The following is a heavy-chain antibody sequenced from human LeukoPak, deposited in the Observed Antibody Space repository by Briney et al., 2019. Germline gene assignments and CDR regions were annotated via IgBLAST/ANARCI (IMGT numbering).Heavy chain of an antibody. D-gene: IGHD3-10*01. J-gene: IGHJ5*02. Sequence: ASVKVSCKASGYTFTSYGISWVRQAPGQGLEWMGWISAYNGNTNYAQKLQGRVTMTTDTSTSTAYMELRSLRSDDTAVYYCASRRITMVRGVIPKQYNWFDPWGQGTLVTVSS. CDR1: GYTFTSYG. CDR3: ASRRITMVRGVIPKQYNWFDP. CDR2: ISAYNGNT. V-gene: IGHV1-18*01.